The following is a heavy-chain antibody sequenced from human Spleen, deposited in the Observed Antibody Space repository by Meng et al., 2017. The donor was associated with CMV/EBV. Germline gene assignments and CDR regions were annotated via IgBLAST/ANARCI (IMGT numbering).Heavy chain of an antibody. CDR2: IWYDGSNK. V-gene: IGHV3-33*01. CDR1: GFTFSSHG. Sequence: GESLKISCAASGFTFSSHGVHWVRQAPGKGLEWVAVIWYDGSNKDYADSVKGRFTISRDNSKNTLYLQMNSLRAEDTAVYYCAREARFLDYPRGYYYGLDVWGQGTTVTVSS. CDR3: AREARFLDYPRGYYYGLDV. J-gene: IGHJ6*02. D-gene: IGHD3/OR15-3a*01.